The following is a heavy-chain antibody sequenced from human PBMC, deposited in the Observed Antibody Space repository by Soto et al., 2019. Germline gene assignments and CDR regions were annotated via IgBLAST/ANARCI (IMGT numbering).Heavy chain of an antibody. V-gene: IGHV1-69*01. CDR1: GGTFSGYV. J-gene: IGHJ4*02. CDR3: ATHGLGVSSPPYFDN. Sequence: QLVQSGSDVKKPGSSVKVSCQASGGTFSGYVVTWVRQAPGQGLEWMGEFVPLFGTTNYAQRFSGRITITAEESTSTAYMELRTLRSDDTAVYYCATHGLGVSSPPYFDNWGQGTPVTVSS. D-gene: IGHD3-16*01. CDR2: FVPLFGTT.